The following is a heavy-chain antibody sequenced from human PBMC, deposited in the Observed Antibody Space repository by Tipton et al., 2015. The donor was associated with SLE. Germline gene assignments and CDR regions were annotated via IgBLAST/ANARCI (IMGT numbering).Heavy chain of an antibody. J-gene: IGHJ4*02. CDR1: GVSINSGGFYY. CDR3: AREGVEIVAN. D-gene: IGHD5-24*01. V-gene: IGHV4-61*09. Sequence: TLSLTCNVSGVSINSGGFYYWSWIRQPAGKGLEWIGHIYSTGRTDYNPSLKSRVSISVDTSNSQFSLKLSSVTAADTAVYFCAREGVEIVANWGKGTLVSVSS. CDR2: IYSTGRT.